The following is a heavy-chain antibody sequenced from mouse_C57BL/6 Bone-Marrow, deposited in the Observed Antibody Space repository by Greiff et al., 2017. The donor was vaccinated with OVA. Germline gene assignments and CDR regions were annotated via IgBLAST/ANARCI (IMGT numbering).Heavy chain of an antibody. CDR1: GFTFSSYG. J-gene: IGHJ2*01. CDR3: ASIYYYGSRDYFDY. D-gene: IGHD1-1*01. CDR2: ISSGGSYT. V-gene: IGHV5-6*01. Sequence: EVQLVESGGDLVKPGGSLKLSCAASGFTFSSYGMSWVRQTPDKRLEWVATISSGGSYTYYPDSVKGRFTISRDNAKNTLYLQMSSLKSEDTAMYYCASIYYYGSRDYFDYWGQGTTLTVSS.